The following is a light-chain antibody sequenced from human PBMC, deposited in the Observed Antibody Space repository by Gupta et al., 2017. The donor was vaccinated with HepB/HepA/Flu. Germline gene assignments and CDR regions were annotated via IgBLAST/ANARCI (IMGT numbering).Light chain of an antibody. CDR1: QSRDSKY. CDR3: QHFGDSPPGMT. V-gene: IGKV3-20*01. J-gene: IGKJ3*01. CDR2: ATS. Sequence: EIVLTQSPGSLSSSPGERATLPCRASQSRDSKYLSWYQQKPGQAPRLLIYATSNRLTGVPHRFSGSGSGADFTLTISSLEAADFAVYYCQHFGDSPPGMTFGPGTRVD.